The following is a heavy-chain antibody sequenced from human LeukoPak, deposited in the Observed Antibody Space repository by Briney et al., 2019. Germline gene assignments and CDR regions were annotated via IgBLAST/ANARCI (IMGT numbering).Heavy chain of an antibody. CDR1: GFTFSSYA. CDR3: ARDYCSSTSCYYFDY. V-gene: IGHV3-30-3*01. Sequence: GGSLRLSCAASGFTFSSYAMHWVRQAPGKGLEWVAVISYDGSNKYYADSVKGRFTISRDNSKNTLYLQMNSLRAEDTAVYYCARDYCSSTSCYYFDYWGQGTLVTVPS. CDR2: ISYDGSNK. J-gene: IGHJ4*02. D-gene: IGHD2-2*01.